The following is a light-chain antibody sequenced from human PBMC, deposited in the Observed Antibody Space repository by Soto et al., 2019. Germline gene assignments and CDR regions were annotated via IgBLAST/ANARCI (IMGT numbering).Light chain of an antibody. V-gene: IGLV1-44*01. CDR2: DDY. J-gene: IGLJ3*02. Sequence: QSVLTKPPSASGTPGQRVTISCSGSTSNIEENSVTWYQRLPGTAPKVLIYDDYQRPSGVPDRFSGSKSGTSASLDISDLQSEDEGDYYCTAWDDSLNAWLFGGGTKLTVL. CDR3: TAWDDSLNAWL. CDR1: TSNIEENS.